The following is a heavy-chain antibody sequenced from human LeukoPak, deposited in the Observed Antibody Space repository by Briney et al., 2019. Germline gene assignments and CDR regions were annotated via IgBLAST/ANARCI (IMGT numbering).Heavy chain of an antibody. Sequence: HRASAKVSCKASGYTFTGYYMHWVRQAPGQGLEWMGWINPNSGGTNYAQKFQGRVTMTRDTSISTAYMELSRLRSDDTAVYYCARSSGYSSAPEDYWGQGTLVTVSS. CDR1: GYTFTGYY. J-gene: IGHJ4*02. D-gene: IGHD5-18*01. CDR3: ARSSGYSSAPEDY. CDR2: INPNSGGT. V-gene: IGHV1-2*02.